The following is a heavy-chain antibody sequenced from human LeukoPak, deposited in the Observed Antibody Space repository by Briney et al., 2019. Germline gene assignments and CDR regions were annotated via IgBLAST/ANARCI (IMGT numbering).Heavy chain of an antibody. CDR1: GFTFSSYA. CDR3: ARGGYGDYVGAFDI. D-gene: IGHD4-17*01. CDR2: ISGSGDTT. J-gene: IGHJ3*02. Sequence: GGSLRLSCAASGFTFSSYAMSWVRQAPGKGLEWVSAISGSGDTTYYADSVKGRFTISRDNSKNTLYLQMNSLRAEDTAVYYCARGGYGDYVGAFDIWGQGTMVTVSS. V-gene: IGHV3-23*01.